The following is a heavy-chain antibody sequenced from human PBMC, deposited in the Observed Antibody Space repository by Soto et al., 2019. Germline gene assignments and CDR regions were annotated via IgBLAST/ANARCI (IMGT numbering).Heavy chain of an antibody. Sequence: SETLSLTCTVSGDSISGYYWSWIRQPPGKGLEWIGYIYYTGSTNYNPSLKSRVTISVDTSKNQFSLKLTSVTAADTAVYFCAKYYRSTTTCYFFDYWGQGSLVTVSS. CDR1: GDSISGYY. J-gene: IGHJ4*02. D-gene: IGHD2-2*01. CDR3: AKYYRSTTTCYFFDY. V-gene: IGHV4-59*01. CDR2: IYYTGST.